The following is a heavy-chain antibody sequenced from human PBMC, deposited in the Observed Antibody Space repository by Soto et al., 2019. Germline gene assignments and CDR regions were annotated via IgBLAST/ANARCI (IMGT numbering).Heavy chain of an antibody. CDR2: TSPDGST. CDR3: SVSIFGVVHY. Sequence: GGSLRLSCAASGFSLRSQWMHWIRQAPGKGLEWVSRTSPDGSTLYADSVKGRFTISRDNAKNTVYLQMNSLRAEDTAMYYCSVSIFGVVHYWGQGTLVTVSS. D-gene: IGHD3-3*01. CDR1: GFSLRSQW. V-gene: IGHV3-74*01. J-gene: IGHJ4*02.